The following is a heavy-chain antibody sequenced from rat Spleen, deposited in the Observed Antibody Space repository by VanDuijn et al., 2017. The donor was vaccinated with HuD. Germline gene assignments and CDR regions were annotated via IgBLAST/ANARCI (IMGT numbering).Heavy chain of an antibody. J-gene: IGHJ2*01. CDR1: GFILNNYG. D-gene: IGHD1-6*01. CDR3: ARVYTTDYSLSGFDY. V-gene: IGHV5-19*01. Sequence: EVQLVESGGGLVQPGRSLKLSCAASGFILNNYGMHWIRQAPTKGLEWVASISPSGGSTFYRDSVKGRFTISRDNAKSSLYLQMNSLKSEDTATYYCARVYTTDYSLSGFDYWGQGVMVTVSS. CDR2: ISPSGGST.